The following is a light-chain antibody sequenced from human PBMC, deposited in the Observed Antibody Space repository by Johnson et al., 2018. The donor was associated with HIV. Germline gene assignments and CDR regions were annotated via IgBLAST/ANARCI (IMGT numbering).Light chain of an antibody. V-gene: IGLV1-51*01. Sequence: QSVLTQPPSVSAAPGQKVTISCSGSSSNIGNNYVSWYQQLPGTAPKLIIYDNNKRPSGIPDRFSGSKSGTSATLGITGLQTGDEADYYCGTWDSSLSALYVFGTGTKVTVL. J-gene: IGLJ1*01. CDR3: GTWDSSLSALYV. CDR1: SSNIGNNY. CDR2: DNN.